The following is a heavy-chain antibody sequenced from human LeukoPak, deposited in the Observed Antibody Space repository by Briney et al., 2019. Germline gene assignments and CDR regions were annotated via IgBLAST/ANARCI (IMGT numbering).Heavy chain of an antibody. V-gene: IGHV1-69*05. CDR3: ARARRIAAAGTYYYYYMDV. Sequence: SVKVSCKASGGTFSSYAISWVRQAPGQGLEWMGGIIPIFGTANYAQKFQGRVTITTDESTSTAYMELSSLRSEDTAVYYRARARRIAAAGTYYYYYMDVWGKGTTVTVSS. CDR2: IIPIFGTA. J-gene: IGHJ6*03. D-gene: IGHD6-13*01. CDR1: GGTFSSYA.